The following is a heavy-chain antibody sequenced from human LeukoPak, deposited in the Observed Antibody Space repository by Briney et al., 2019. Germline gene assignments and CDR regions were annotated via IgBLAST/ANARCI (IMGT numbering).Heavy chain of an antibody. CDR1: GGSISSGGYS. V-gene: IGHV4-30-2*01. D-gene: IGHD5-12*01. J-gene: IGHJ4*02. Sequence: SQTLSLTCAVSGGSISSGGYSWSWIRQPPGKGLGWIGYIYHSGSTYYNPSLKSRVTISVDRSKNQFSLKLSSVTAADTAVYYCARVHAGGYVNFDYWGQGTLVTVSP. CDR2: IYHSGST. CDR3: ARVHAGGYVNFDY.